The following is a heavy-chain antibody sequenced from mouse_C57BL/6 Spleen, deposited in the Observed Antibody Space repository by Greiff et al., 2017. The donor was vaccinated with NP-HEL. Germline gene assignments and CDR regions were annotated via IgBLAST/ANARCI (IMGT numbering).Heavy chain of an antibody. V-gene: IGHV1-64*01. CDR1: GYTFTSYW. Sequence: QVQLQQPGAELVKPGASVKLSCKASGYTFTSYWMHWVKQRPGQGLEWIGMIHPNSGSTNYNEKFKSKATLTVDKSSSTAYMQLSSLTSEDSAVYDGALYGSSLYYAMDYWGQGTSVTVSS. J-gene: IGHJ4*01. D-gene: IGHD1-1*01. CDR3: ALYGSSLYYAMDY. CDR2: IHPNSGST.